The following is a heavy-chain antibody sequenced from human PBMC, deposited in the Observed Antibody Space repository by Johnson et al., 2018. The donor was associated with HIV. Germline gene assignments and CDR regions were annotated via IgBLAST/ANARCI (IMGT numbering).Heavy chain of an antibody. V-gene: IGHV3-72*01. CDR2: TRNKANSYTT. CDR1: GFTVSNNY. D-gene: IGHD1-7*01. J-gene: IGHJ3*02. Sequence: VQLVESGGGLIQPGGSLRLSCAASGFTVSNNYMTWVRQAPGKGLEWVGRTRNKANSYTTEYAASVKGRFTISRDDSKNSLYLQMNSLKTEDTAVYYCVRVELGAFDIWGQGTMVTVSS. CDR3: VRVELGAFDI.